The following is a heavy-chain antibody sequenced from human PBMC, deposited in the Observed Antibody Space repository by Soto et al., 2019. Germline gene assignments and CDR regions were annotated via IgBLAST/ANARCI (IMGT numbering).Heavy chain of an antibody. CDR2: ISYDGSNK. CDR1: GFTFSSYG. D-gene: IGHD6-19*01. CDR3: AKEPNSGWSWAINWFDP. Sequence: QVQLVESGGGVVQPGRSLRLSCAASGFTFSSYGMHWVRQAPGKGLEWVAVISYDGSNKYYADSVKGRFTISRDNSKNTLYLQMNSLRAEDTAMYYCAKEPNSGWSWAINWFDPWGQGTLVTVSS. J-gene: IGHJ5*02. V-gene: IGHV3-30*18.